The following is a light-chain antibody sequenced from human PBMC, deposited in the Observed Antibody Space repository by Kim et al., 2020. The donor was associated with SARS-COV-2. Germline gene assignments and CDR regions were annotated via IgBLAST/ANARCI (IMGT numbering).Light chain of an antibody. CDR2: WAS. Sequence: SATINCKSSQSVFYSSDNKNYLAWYQQKPGQCPKLLIYWASTRESGVPDRFSGSGSGTDFTLTINGLQAEDVAVYYCQQSFSFPFTFGQGTKLEI. J-gene: IGKJ2*01. CDR1: QSVFYSSDNKNY. V-gene: IGKV4-1*01. CDR3: QQSFSFPFT.